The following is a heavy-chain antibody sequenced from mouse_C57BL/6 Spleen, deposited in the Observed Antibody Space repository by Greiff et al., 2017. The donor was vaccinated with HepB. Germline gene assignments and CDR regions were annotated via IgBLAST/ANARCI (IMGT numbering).Heavy chain of an antibody. Sequence: QVHVKQPGAELVRPGTSVKLSCKASGYTFTSYWMHWVKQRPGQGLEWIGVIDPSDSYTNYNQKFKGKATLTVDTSSSTAYMQLSSLTSEDSAVYYCARKGPYYGSSYVFYWYFDVWGTGTTVTVSS. CDR1: GYTFTSYW. CDR2: IDPSDSYT. D-gene: IGHD1-1*01. V-gene: IGHV1-59*01. J-gene: IGHJ1*03. CDR3: ARKGPYYGSSYVFYWYFDV.